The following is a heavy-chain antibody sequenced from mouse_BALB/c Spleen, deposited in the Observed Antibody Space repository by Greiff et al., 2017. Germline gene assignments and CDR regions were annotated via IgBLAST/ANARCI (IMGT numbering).Heavy chain of an antibody. CDR3: ARAYYGLYAMDY. CDR2: INPSTGYT. CDR1: GYTFTSYW. V-gene: IGHV1-7*01. Sequence: QVQLQQSGAELAKPGASVKMSCKASGYTFTSYWMHWVKQRPGQGLEWIGYINPSTGYTEYNQKFKDKATLTVDKSSSTAYMQLSSLTSEDSAVYYCARAYYGLYAMDYWGQGTSVTVSS. J-gene: IGHJ4*01. D-gene: IGHD2-10*01.